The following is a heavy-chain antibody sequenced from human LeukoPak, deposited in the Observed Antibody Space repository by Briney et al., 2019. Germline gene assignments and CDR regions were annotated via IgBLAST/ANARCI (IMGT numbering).Heavy chain of an antibody. J-gene: IGHJ4*02. CDR2: ISDSGGNT. CDR1: GFTFSTYA. V-gene: IGHV3-23*01. D-gene: IGHD3-16*01. CDR3: ARGNYDYVWGTGDY. Sequence: GGSLRLSCAASGFTFSTYAMNWVRQAPGKGLEWLSTISDSGGNTYYAGSVKGRFTISRDNSKNTLYLQMNSLRAEDTAVYYCARGNYDYVWGTGDYWGQGTLVTVSS.